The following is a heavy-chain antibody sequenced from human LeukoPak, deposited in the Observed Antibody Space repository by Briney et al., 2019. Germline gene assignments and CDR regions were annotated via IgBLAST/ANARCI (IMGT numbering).Heavy chain of an antibody. CDR3: ARVPVLFWSGAYDL. D-gene: IGHD3-3*01. J-gene: IGHJ5*02. CDR1: GFTVNHIY. CDR2: IYSAGAT. V-gene: IGHV3-53*01. Sequence: GGSLRLSCVASGFTVNHIYMNWVRQAPGKRLEWVSAIYSAGATNYADSVRGRFTISRDISKNTLYLQMNSLRAEDTAVYYCARVPVLFWSGAYDLWGQGTLVTVSS.